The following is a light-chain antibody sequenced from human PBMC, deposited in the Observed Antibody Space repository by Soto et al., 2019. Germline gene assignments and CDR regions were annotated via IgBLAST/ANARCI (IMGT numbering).Light chain of an antibody. V-gene: IGLV2-23*03. Sequence: QSALTQPASVSGSPGQSITISCTGTSSDVGSYNLVSWYQQHPGKAPKLMIYEGSKRPSGVSNRFSGSKSGNTASLTISGLQAEDEADYYCCSSAGSSTFRDVVFGGGTKLTVL. J-gene: IGLJ2*01. CDR2: EGS. CDR3: CSSAGSSTFRDVV. CDR1: SSDVGSYNL.